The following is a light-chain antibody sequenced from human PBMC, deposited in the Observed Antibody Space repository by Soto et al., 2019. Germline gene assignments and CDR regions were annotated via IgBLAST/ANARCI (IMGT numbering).Light chain of an antibody. Sequence: EFVLTQSPGTPSLSPGERATLSCRASQSLTNSFMAWYQQKPGQAPRLLIVGSFARATGIPARFSGSGSGSEFTLTISGLQSEDFAVYYCQQYNDRPPITFGQGTRLEIK. CDR3: QQYNDRPPIT. CDR1: QSLTNS. CDR2: GSF. V-gene: IGKV3-15*01. J-gene: IGKJ5*01.